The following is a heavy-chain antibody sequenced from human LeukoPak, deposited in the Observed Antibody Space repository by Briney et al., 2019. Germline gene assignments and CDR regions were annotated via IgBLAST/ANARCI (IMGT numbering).Heavy chain of an antibody. CDR2: IWFDGSNA. CDR3: AKDLDYVWGSSTDY. J-gene: IGHJ4*02. V-gene: IGHV3-30*02. CDR1: GFTFSTYG. Sequence: PGGSLRLSCAASGFTFSTYGMHWVRQAPGKGLEWVAVIWFDGSNAYYADSVKGRFTISRDNSKNTLYLQMNSLRAEDTAVYYCAKDLDYVWGSSTDYWGQGTLVTVSS. D-gene: IGHD3-16*01.